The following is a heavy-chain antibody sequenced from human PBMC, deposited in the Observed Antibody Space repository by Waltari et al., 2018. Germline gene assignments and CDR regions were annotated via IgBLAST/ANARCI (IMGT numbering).Heavy chain of an antibody. V-gene: IGHV3-53*01. D-gene: IGHD3-16*01. CDR2: FDSGGGT. Sequence: EVQLVESGGGLIQPGGSLRLSCAASGFTVSSNYMSWVRQAPGKGLEWVSVFDSGGGTYYADSRKGRFAISRDNSKNTLYLQMNSLRAEDTAVYYCAREGPGPIKLGYFDYWGQGTLVTVSS. CDR1: GFTVSSNY. CDR3: AREGPGPIKLGYFDY. J-gene: IGHJ4*02.